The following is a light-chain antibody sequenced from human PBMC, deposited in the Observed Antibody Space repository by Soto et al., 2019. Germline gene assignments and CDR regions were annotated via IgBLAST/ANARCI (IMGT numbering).Light chain of an antibody. CDR2: DAS. Sequence: EIVLTQSPATLSLSPGERATLSCRASQSVSSYLAWYQQKPGQAPRLLIYDASNRATGIPARFSGSGSGTDFTLTISSLEPEDFAVYYCQQRSNWARTLGKGTKV. V-gene: IGKV3-11*01. J-gene: IGKJ1*01. CDR1: QSVSSY. CDR3: QQRSNWART.